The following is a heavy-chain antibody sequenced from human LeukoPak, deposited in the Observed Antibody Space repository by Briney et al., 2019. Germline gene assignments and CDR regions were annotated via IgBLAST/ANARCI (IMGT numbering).Heavy chain of an antibody. Sequence: GASVKVSCKATGYTFTSYYMHWVRQAPGQGLEWMGWISAYNGNTNYAQKLQGRVTMTTDTSTSTAYMELRSLRSDDTAVYYCARGHYDILTGYYLLLDYWGQGTLVTVSS. J-gene: IGHJ4*02. CDR3: ARGHYDILTGYYLLLDY. CDR1: GYTFTSYY. CDR2: ISAYNGNT. V-gene: IGHV1-18*04. D-gene: IGHD3-9*01.